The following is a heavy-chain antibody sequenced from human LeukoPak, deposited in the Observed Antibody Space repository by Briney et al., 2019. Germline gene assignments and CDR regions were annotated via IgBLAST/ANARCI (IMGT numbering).Heavy chain of an antibody. Sequence: GGSLRLSCAASGFTFSSYSMNWVRQAPGKGLEWVSYISSSSTINYADSVKGRFTISRDNAKNSLYLQMNSLRAEDTAVYYCARDHIAAQKKVFDYWGQGTLVTVSP. J-gene: IGHJ4*02. CDR3: ARDHIAAQKKVFDY. CDR2: ISSSSTI. D-gene: IGHD6-6*01. CDR1: GFTFSSYS. V-gene: IGHV3-48*01.